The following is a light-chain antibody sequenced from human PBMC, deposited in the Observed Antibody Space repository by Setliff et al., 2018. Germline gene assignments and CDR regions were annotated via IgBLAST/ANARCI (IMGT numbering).Light chain of an antibody. Sequence: SVLTQPASVSGSPGQSITFSCTGSSSDIGGYDYVSWYQQHPGKAPKLLIYDVTNRPSGVSNRFSGSKPGNTASLTISGLQAEDEAEYFCSSYTVGSTLSVFGTGTKVTVL. CDR2: DVT. V-gene: IGLV2-14*03. CDR3: SSYTVGSTLSV. J-gene: IGLJ1*01. CDR1: SSDIGGYDY.